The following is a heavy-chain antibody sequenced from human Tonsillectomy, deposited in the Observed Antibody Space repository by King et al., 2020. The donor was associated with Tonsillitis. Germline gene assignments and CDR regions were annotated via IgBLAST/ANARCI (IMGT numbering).Heavy chain of an antibody. V-gene: IGHV1-2*02. CDR2: INPNSGGT. D-gene: IGHD3-9*01. CDR3: ARGGVLRYFDWLPMDY. Sequence: QLVQSGAEVKKPGASVKVSCKASGYTFTGYYMHWVRQAPGQGREGRGWINPNSGGTNSAQKFQGRVTMTRDTSISTAYMELSRRRSDDTAVYYCARGGVLRYFDWLPMDYWGQGTLVTVSS. CDR1: GYTFTGYY. J-gene: IGHJ4*02.